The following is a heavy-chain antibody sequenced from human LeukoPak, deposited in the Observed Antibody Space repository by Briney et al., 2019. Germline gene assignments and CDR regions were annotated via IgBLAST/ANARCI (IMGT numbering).Heavy chain of an antibody. D-gene: IGHD3-10*01. CDR3: AKDQAAFGGDLSGAFDY. J-gene: IGHJ4*02. CDR1: GFSFNEYA. Sequence: GGSLRLSCAASGFSFNEYAMSWVRQAPGKGLEWVSVISGSGVGTHYADSVKGRFTISRDNSKNTLYLQMNSLRAEDTAVYYCAKDQAAFGGDLSGAFDYWGQGTLVTVSS. V-gene: IGHV3-23*01. CDR2: ISGSGVGT.